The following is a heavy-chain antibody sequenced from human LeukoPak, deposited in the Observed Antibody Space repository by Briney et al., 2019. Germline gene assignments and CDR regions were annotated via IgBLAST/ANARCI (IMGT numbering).Heavy chain of an antibody. D-gene: IGHD3-9*01. V-gene: IGHV3-7*01. Sequence: PGGSLRLSCAASGFTFSSYWMSWVRQAPGKGLEWVANIKQDGSEKYYVDSVKGRFTISRDNAKNSLYLQMNSLRAEDTAVYYCAKDYDILTAVYYFDYWGQGTLVTVSS. J-gene: IGHJ4*02. CDR1: GFTFSSYW. CDR3: AKDYDILTAVYYFDY. CDR2: IKQDGSEK.